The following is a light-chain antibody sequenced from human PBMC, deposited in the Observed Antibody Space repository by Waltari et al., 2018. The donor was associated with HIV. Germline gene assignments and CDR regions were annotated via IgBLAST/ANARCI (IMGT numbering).Light chain of an antibody. CDR2: GGN. V-gene: IGLV2-23*01. CDR1: NSDVGNYNF. J-gene: IGLJ2*01. CDR3: SAYTGYSSLV. Sequence: QSALTQPASVSGSPGQSITISCIGANSDVGNYNFVSWYQQRPGKAPKLTIYGGNERPAGVSFRFAGAESENPASLTIAVLQAEAEGDYCCSAYTGYSSLVFGCGTKVTVL.